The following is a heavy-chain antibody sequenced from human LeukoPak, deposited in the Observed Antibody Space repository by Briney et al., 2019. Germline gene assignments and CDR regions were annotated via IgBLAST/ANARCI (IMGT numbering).Heavy chain of an antibody. CDR2: IYHSGST. J-gene: IGHJ4*02. D-gene: IGHD3-10*01. V-gene: IGHV4-38-2*02. Sequence: SETLSLTCTVSGYSISSGYYWGWIRQPPGKGLEWIGSIYHSGSTYCNPSPKSRVTISVDTSKNQFSLKLSSVTAADTAVYYCARDPMVRGVIDYWGQGTLVTVSS. CDR3: ARDPMVRGVIDY. CDR1: GYSISSGYY.